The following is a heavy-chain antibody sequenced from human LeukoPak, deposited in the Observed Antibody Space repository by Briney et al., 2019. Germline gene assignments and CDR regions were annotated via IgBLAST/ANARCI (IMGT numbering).Heavy chain of an antibody. Sequence: ASVKLSCKASGYTFTSYDISWVRQATGQGLEWMGWMNPNSGNTGYAQKFQGRVTITRNTSISTAYMELSSLRAEDTAVYYCAMSYYYDSSGYYYEAFDIWGQGTLVTVSS. V-gene: IGHV1-8*03. CDR1: GYTFTSYD. J-gene: IGHJ3*02. D-gene: IGHD3-22*01. CDR2: MNPNSGNT. CDR3: AMSYYYDSSGYYYEAFDI.